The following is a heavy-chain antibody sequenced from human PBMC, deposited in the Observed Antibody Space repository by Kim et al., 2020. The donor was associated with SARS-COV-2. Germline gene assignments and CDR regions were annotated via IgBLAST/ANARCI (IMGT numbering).Heavy chain of an antibody. J-gene: IGHJ4*02. CDR2: T. Sequence: TNYSSSLKGRVTISLDTSKNQFSLSLNFVTAADTAVYYCTRGGYSYAHEYWGQGILVTVSS. V-gene: IGHV4-34*01. D-gene: IGHD5-18*01. CDR3: TRGGYSYAHEY.